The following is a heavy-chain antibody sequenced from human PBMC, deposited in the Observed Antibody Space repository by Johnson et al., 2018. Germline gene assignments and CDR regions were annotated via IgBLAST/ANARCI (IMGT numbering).Heavy chain of an antibody. Sequence: QVQLQESGPGLVKPSETLSLTCTVSGGSISSYYWSWIRQPPGKGLEWIGYIYYSGSTNYNPSPTSRVTISVDPSTNQISLTLSSVTAADTAVYYCARMTYGSGSYYNPADAFDIWGQGTMVTVSS. CDR1: GGSISSYY. J-gene: IGHJ3*02. V-gene: IGHV4-59*01. CDR2: IYYSGST. CDR3: ARMTYGSGSYYNPADAFDI. D-gene: IGHD3-10*01.